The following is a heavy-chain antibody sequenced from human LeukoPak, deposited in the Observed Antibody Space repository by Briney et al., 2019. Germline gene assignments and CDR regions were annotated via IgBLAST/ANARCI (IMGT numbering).Heavy chain of an antibody. V-gene: IGHV3-30*18. CDR3: AKAFGYYYGSGSPRNYMDV. CDR1: GFTFSSYG. CDR2: ISYDGSNK. Sequence: EGSLRLSCAASGFTFSSYGMHWVRQAPGKGLEWVAVISYDGSNKYYADSVKGRFTISRDNSKNTLYLQMNSLRAEDTAVYYCAKAFGYYYGSGSPRNYMDVWGKGTTVTVSS. J-gene: IGHJ6*03. D-gene: IGHD3-10*01.